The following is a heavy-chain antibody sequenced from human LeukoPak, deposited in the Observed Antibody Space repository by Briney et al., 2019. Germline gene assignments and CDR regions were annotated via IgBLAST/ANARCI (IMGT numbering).Heavy chain of an antibody. D-gene: IGHD3-10*01. CDR2: IIPIFGTP. CDR1: GGTFSSYG. J-gene: IGHJ6*02. CDR3: ARGSGTITMVRGVFYGMDV. V-gene: IGHV1-69*13. Sequence: RASVKVSCKASGGTFSSYGISWVRQAPRQGLEWMGGIIPIFGTPNYAQKFQGRVTITADESTSTAYMELSSLRSEDTAVYYCARGSGTITMVRGVFYGMDVWGQGTTVTVSS.